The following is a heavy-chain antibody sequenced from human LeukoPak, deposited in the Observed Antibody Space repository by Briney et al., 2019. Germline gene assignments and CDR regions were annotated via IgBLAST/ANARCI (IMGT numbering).Heavy chain of an antibody. V-gene: IGHV1-69*06. J-gene: IGHJ4*02. D-gene: IGHD3-22*01. Sequence: SVKVSCKASGGTFSSYAISWVRQAPGQGLEWMGGIIPIFGTANYARKFQGRVTITADKSTSTAYMELSSLRSEDTAVYYCARVPYDSSGYHFFDYWGQGTLVTVSS. CDR3: ARVPYDSSGYHFFDY. CDR2: IIPIFGTA. CDR1: GGTFSSYA.